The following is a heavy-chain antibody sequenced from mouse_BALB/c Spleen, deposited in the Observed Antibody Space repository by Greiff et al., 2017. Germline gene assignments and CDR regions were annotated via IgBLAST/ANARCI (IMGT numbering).Heavy chain of an antibody. V-gene: IGHV5-12-2*01. CDR2: ISNGGGST. CDR1: GFTFSSYT. D-gene: IGHD2-14*01. Sequence: EVKLMESGGGLVQPGGSLKLSCAASGFTFSSYTMSWVRQTPEKRLEWVAYISNGGGSTYYPDTVKGRFTISRDNAKNTLYLQMSSLKSEDTAMYYCARGNRYDGPYYAMDYWGQGTSVTVSS. J-gene: IGHJ4*01. CDR3: ARGNRYDGPYYAMDY.